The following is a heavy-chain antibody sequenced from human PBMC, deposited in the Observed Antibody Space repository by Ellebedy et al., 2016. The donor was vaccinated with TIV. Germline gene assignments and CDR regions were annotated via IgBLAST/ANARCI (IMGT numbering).Heavy chain of an antibody. CDR3: AKDSPRYYDILTVGYGMDV. Sequence: PGGSLRLSCGASGFIFKNFLMYWVRQAPGKGPEWVSRISTDGSTTNYADSVKGRFTISRDNSKNTLYLQMNSLRAEDTAVYYCAKDSPRYYDILTVGYGMDVWGQGTTVTVSS. D-gene: IGHD3-9*01. CDR1: GFIFKNFL. V-gene: IGHV3-74*01. CDR2: ISTDGSTT. J-gene: IGHJ6*02.